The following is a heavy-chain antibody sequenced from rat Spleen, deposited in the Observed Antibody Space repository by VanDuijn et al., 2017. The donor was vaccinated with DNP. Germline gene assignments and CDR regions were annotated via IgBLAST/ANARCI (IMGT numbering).Heavy chain of an antibody. CDR2: ISTSSSTT. CDR1: GFSFSNYG. V-gene: IGHV5S13*01. Sequence: EVQLVESGGGLVQPGRSLKLSCAASGFSFSNYGMAWVRQAPTKGLEWVAFISTSSSTTYYRDSVKGRFTVSRDNAKSTLYLQMDSLRSEDTATYYCARHIDPGTHAMGAWGQGTSVTVSS. CDR3: ARHIDPGTHAMGA. J-gene: IGHJ4*01. D-gene: IGHD1-4*01.